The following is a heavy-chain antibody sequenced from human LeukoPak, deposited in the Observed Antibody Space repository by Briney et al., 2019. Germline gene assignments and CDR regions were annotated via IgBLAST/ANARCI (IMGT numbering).Heavy chain of an antibody. CDR2: ISGTGGRT. CDR3: AKGSYYDSSGSFYFDY. Sequence: GGSLRLSCAASGFTFSSYAMSWVRQAPGKGLEWVSAISGTGGRTYYADSVKGQFTISRDNSKNTLYVQVYSLGTEDTAAYYCAKGSYYDSSGSFYFDYWGQGTLVTVSS. D-gene: IGHD3-22*01. J-gene: IGHJ4*02. CDR1: GFTFSSYA. V-gene: IGHV3-23*01.